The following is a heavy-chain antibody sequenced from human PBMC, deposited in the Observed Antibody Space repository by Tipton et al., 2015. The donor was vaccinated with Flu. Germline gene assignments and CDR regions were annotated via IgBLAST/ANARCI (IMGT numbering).Heavy chain of an antibody. V-gene: IGHV1-18*01. J-gene: IGHJ3*02. D-gene: IGHD3-22*01. CDR2: ISAYNGNT. Sequence: QLVQSGAEVKKPGASVKVSCKASGYTFTSYGISWVRQAPGQGLEWMGWISAYNGNTNYAQKLQGRVTMTTDTSTSTAYMELRSLRSDDTAVYYCARDLPLYDRSGYFQDAFDIWGQGTMVTVSS. CDR1: GYTFTSYG. CDR3: ARDLPLYDRSGYFQDAFDI.